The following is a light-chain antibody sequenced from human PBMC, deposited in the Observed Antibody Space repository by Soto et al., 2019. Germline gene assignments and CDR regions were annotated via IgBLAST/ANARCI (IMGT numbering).Light chain of an antibody. V-gene: IGKV3-15*01. CDR3: QQDHNWPLT. CDR1: QSINSE. CDR2: GAS. J-gene: IGKJ2*01. Sequence: EIVMTQSPATLSLSPGERAALSCRASQSINSELAWYQQKPGQPPRLLIYGASTRATGVPARFTGSESGSEFTLTTSGLQSEDFAVYYCQQDHNWPLTFGQGTRLEI.